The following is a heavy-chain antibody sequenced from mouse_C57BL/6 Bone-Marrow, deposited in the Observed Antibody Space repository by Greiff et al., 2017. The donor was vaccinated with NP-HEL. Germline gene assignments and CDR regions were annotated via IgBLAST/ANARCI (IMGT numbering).Heavy chain of an antibody. CDR1: GYTFTSYW. D-gene: IGHD1-1*01. Sequence: VQLQQPGAELVMPGASVKLSCKASGYTFTSYWMHWVKQRPGQGLEWIGEIDPSDSYTNYNQKFKGKSTLTGDKSSSTAYMQLSSLTSEDSAVYYCARWGYYFWGQGTLVTVSA. CDR2: IDPSDSYT. V-gene: IGHV1-69*01. CDR3: ARWGYYF. J-gene: IGHJ3*01.